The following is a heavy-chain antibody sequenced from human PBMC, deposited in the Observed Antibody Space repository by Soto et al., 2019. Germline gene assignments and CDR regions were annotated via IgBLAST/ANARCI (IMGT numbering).Heavy chain of an antibody. CDR1: VDNISSGGYY. CDR2: IFYSGYN. CDR3: ARLNPIVVVPTPMGWFDP. J-gene: IGHJ5*02. Sequence: PSQTMSITCTVSVDNISSGGYYCTWIHKSPGKGLEWIGYIFYSGYNYYNPSLKSRLSMSVDTSKNQFSLRLTSVTAADTAVYFCARLNPIVVVPTPMGWFDPWGQGTLVTVSS. V-gene: IGHV4-31*03. D-gene: IGHD2-2*01.